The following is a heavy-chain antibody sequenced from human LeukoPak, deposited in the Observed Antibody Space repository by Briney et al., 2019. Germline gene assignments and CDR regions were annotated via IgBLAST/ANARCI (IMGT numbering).Heavy chain of an antibody. J-gene: IGHJ4*02. D-gene: IGHD7-27*01. CDR2: TRGSGSGM. CDR1: GFAFSDYS. CDR3: ARDDNWGFDY. Sequence: GGSLRLSCAASGFAFSDYSMNWVRQAPGKGLEWVANTRGSGSGMGSGNYYAGSVKGRFTISRDNAKNSLYLQMSSLTAEDTAFYYCARDDNWGFDYWGQGALVTVSS. V-gene: IGHV3-21*05.